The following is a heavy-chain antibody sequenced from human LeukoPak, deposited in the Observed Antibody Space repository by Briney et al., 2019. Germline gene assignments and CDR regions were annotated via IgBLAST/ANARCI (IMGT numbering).Heavy chain of an antibody. Sequence: GGSLRLSCAASGFTFSIYGMHWGRQAPGKGLEWVSLIWYDGSNKYYADSVKGRLTISRDNSKNTLHLQMNSLRAEDTAVYYCAREGPRGNSQFDYWGQGTLVTVSS. CDR3: AREGPRGNSQFDY. CDR1: GFTFSIYG. D-gene: IGHD2/OR15-2a*01. J-gene: IGHJ4*02. CDR2: IWYDGSNK. V-gene: IGHV3-33*01.